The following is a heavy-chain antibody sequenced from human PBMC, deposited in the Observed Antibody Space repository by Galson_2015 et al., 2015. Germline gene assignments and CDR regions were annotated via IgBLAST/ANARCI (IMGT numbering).Heavy chain of an antibody. Sequence: CAISGDSVSSNSAAWNWIRQSPSRGLEWLGRTYYRSKWYNDYAVSVKSRITINPGTSKNQFSLQLNSVTPEDTAVYYCARDLGWAKAGGYYYGMDVWGQGTTVTVSS. D-gene: IGHD2-2*03. CDR3: ARDLGWAKAGGYYYGMDV. CDR1: GDSVSSNSAA. CDR2: TYYRSKWYN. V-gene: IGHV6-1*01. J-gene: IGHJ6*02.